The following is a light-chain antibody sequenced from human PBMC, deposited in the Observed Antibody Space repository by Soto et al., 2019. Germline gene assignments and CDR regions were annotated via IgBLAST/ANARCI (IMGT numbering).Light chain of an antibody. CDR3: SSYTGSSTLYV. V-gene: IGLV2-14*03. J-gene: IGLJ1*01. CDR2: DVS. CDR1: SSDVGGYNY. Sequence: QSALTQPASVSGSPGQSITISCTGTSSDVGGYNYVAWYQQHSGKAPKLMIYDVSNRPSGISNRFSGSKSDNTASLTISGLQAEDEADYYCSSYTGSSTLYVFGTGPKLTVL.